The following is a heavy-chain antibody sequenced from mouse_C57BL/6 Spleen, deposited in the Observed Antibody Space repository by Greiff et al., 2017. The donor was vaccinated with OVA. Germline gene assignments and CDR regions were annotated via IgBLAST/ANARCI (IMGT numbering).Heavy chain of an antibody. V-gene: IGHV1-61*01. CDR3: ARSGDYGSSYGY. CDR2: IYPSDSET. CDR1: GYTFTSYW. Sequence: VQLKQPGAELVRPGSSVKLSCKASGYTFTSYWMDWVKQRPGQGLEWIGNIYPSDSETHYNQKFKDKATLTVDKSSSTAYMQLSSLTSEDSAVYYCARSGDYGSSYGYWGQGTTLTVSS. D-gene: IGHD1-1*01. J-gene: IGHJ2*01.